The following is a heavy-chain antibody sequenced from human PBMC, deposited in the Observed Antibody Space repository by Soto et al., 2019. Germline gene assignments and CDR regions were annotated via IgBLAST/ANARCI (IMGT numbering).Heavy chain of an antibody. D-gene: IGHD1-7*01. J-gene: IGHJ4*02. CDR3: ARGTGTTRYYFDY. CDR1: GFTFSSYA. V-gene: IGHV3-33*01. CDR2: IWYDGSNK. Sequence: GSLRLPCAPSGFTFSSYAMHWVRQAPGKGLEWVAVIWYDGSNKYYADSVKGRFTISRDNSKNTLYLQMNSLRAEDTAVYYWARGTGTTRYYFDYWGQGTLVTVSS.